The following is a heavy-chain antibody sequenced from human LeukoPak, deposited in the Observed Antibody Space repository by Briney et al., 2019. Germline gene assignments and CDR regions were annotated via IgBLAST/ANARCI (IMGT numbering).Heavy chain of an antibody. CDR3: ARATTRWGAFDI. CDR2: IYYSGST. Sequence: PSETLSLTCTVSGGSISTYYWNWIRQPPGKGLEWIGYIYYSGSTNYNPSLKSRVTISVDTSKKQFSLKLSSVTAADTAVYYCARATTRWGAFDIWGQGTMVTVSS. CDR1: GGSISTYY. D-gene: IGHD2-15*01. J-gene: IGHJ3*02. V-gene: IGHV4-59*01.